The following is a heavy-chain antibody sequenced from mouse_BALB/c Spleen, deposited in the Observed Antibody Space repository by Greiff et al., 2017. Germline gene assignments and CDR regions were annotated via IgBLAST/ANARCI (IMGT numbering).Heavy chain of an antibody. D-gene: IGHD2-3*01. V-gene: IGHV3-8*02. CDR1: GDSITSGY. J-gene: IGHJ3*01. CDR3: ARGGLDGYPFAY. Sequence: EVQLVESGPSLVKPSQTLSLTCSVTGDSITSGYWNWIRKFPGNKLEYMGYISYSGSTYYNPSLKSRISITRDTSKNQYYLQLNSVTTEDTATYYCARGGLDGYPFAYWGQGTLVTVSA. CDR2: ISYSGST.